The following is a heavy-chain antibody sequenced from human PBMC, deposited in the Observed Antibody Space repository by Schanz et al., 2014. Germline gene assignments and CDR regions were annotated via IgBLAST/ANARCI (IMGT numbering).Heavy chain of an antibody. Sequence: DVQVVESGGDLVQPGGSLRLSCAASGFTVVSNYMSWFRQAPGKGLEWVSAINGNGGITYYADPVKGRFTISRDNSKNTLYLQMSSLKTEDTAVYYCVRLDVHDYWGQGTLVTVSA. D-gene: IGHD3-16*01. CDR2: INGNGGIT. CDR1: GFTVVSNY. CDR3: VRLDVHDY. J-gene: IGHJ4*02. V-gene: IGHV3-23*04.